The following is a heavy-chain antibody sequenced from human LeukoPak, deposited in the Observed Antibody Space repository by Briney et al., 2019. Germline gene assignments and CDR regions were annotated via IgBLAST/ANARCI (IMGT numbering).Heavy chain of an antibody. J-gene: IGHJ4*02. V-gene: IGHV3-49*04. CDR3: TRVDVSVAGTAYFDY. Sequence: GGSLRLSCTASGFTFGDYAMSWVRQAPGKGQEWVGFIRSKAYGGTTEYAASVKGRFTISRDDSKSIAYLQMDSPKTEDTAVYYCTRVDVSVAGTAYFDYWGQGTLVTVSS. CDR1: GFTFGDYA. CDR2: IRSKAYGGTT. D-gene: IGHD6-19*01.